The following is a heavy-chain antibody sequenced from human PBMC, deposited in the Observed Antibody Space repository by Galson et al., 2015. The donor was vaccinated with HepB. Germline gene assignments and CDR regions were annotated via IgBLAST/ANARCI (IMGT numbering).Heavy chain of an antibody. CDR2: ISSSSSYI. CDR1: GFTFSSYS. Sequence: SLRLSCAASGFTFSSYSMNWVRQAPGKGLEWVSSISSSSSYIYYADSVKGRFTISRDNAKNSLYLQMNSLRAEDTAVYYCARALSGSYYYYYGMDVWGQGTTVTVSS. D-gene: IGHD1-26*01. J-gene: IGHJ6*02. CDR3: ARALSGSYYYYYGMDV. V-gene: IGHV3-21*01.